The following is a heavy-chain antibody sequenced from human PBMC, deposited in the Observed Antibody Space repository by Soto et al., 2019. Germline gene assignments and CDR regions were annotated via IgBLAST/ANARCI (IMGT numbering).Heavy chain of an antibody. J-gene: IGHJ4*02. V-gene: IGHV3-11*01. Sequence: GCLRLSCAASGFTFSDYYMSWIRQAPGKGLEWVSYISGSGSTIYYADSVKGRFTISRDNAKNSLYLQMNSLRAEDTAVYYCARDTYCSGGACSWYYFDYWGQGTLVTVSS. CDR3: ARDTYCSGGACSWYYFDY. CDR1: GFTFSDYY. D-gene: IGHD2-15*01. CDR2: ISGSGSTI.